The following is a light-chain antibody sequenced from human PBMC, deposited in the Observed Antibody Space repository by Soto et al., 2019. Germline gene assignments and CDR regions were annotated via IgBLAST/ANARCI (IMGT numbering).Light chain of an antibody. J-gene: IGLJ3*02. CDR2: EVS. CDR3: SSYTSSSTLV. V-gene: IGLV2-14*01. Sequence: QSALTQPASVSGSPGQSITISCTGTSSDVGAYNYVSWYQQHPGKAPKLMIYEVSNRPSGVSNRFSGSKSGNTASLTISGLQAVDEADYHCSSYTSSSTLVFGGGTKLTGL. CDR1: SSDVGAYNY.